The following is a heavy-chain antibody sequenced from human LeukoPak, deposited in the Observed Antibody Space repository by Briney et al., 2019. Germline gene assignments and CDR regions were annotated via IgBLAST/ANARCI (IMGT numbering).Heavy chain of an antibody. CDR1: GGTFKKHA. CDR3: ARGGAEAVAGSLDF. J-gene: IGHJ4*02. V-gene: IGHV1-69*05. D-gene: IGHD6-19*01. Sequence: ASVKVSCKASGGTFKKHAIYWVRQAPGHGLGWRGGIIPVFGTPTYAQRFQGRVTITTDESTTTGYMELSSLKFEDTAVYYCARGGAEAVAGSLDFWGQGTLVTVS. CDR2: IIPVFGTP.